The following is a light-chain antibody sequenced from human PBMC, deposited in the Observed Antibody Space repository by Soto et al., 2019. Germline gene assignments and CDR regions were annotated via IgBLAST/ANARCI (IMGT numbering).Light chain of an antibody. CDR2: DAS. CDR3: QQRSDWPLT. CDR1: QSISRY. J-gene: IGKJ4*01. V-gene: IGKV3-11*01. Sequence: EIVLTQSPATLSLSPGDRATLSCRASQSISRYLAWYQQKPGQAPRLLIYDASNRATGIPARFSGSGSGTDFALTISSLEPEDFGIYYCQQRSDWPLTFGGGTKVEIK.